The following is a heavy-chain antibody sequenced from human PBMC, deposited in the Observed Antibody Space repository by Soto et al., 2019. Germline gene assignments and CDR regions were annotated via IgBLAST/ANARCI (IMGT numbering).Heavy chain of an antibody. CDR2: IYYSGST. D-gene: IGHD3-22*01. V-gene: IGHV4-39*01. CDR3: ARGSYYYDSSGYYHY. Sequence: SETLSLTCTVSGGSISSSSYYWGWIRQPPGKGLEWIGSIYYSGSTYYNPSLKSRVTISVDRSKNQFSLKLSSVTAADTAVYYCARGSYYYDSSGYYHYWGRGTLVTVSS. J-gene: IGHJ4*02. CDR1: GGSISSSSYY.